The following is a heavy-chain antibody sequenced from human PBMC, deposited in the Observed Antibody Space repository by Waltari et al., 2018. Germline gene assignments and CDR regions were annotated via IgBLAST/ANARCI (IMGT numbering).Heavy chain of an antibody. CDR1: GGSINSDSFY. J-gene: IGHJ5*01. V-gene: IGHV4-39*01. CDR3: ARAPDS. CDR2: LYYSGTT. Sequence: QLQLQESGPGLVKPSETLSLTCTFSGGSINSDSFYWGWIRQPPGKGLEWIGSLYYSGTTYFSPSLRSRVTISLDTSKSQFSLKLSSVTAADTAVYYCARAPDSWGQGTLVTVSS.